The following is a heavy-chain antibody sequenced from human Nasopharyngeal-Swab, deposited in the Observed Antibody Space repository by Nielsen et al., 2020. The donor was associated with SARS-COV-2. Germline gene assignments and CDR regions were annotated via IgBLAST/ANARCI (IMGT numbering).Heavy chain of an antibody. V-gene: IGHV3-23*01. Sequence: GGSLRLSCAASGFTFSSYAMSWVRQAPGKGLEWVSAISGSGGSTYYADSVKGRFTISRDNSKNTLYLQMNSLRAEDTAVYYCAKPGSGYYYYYYYMDVWGKGITVTVSS. CDR2: ISGSGGST. J-gene: IGHJ6*03. CDR3: AKPGSGYYYYYYYMDV. D-gene: IGHD1-14*01. CDR1: GFTFSSYA.